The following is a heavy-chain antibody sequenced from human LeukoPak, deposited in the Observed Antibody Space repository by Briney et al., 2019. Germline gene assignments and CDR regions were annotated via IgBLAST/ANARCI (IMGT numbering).Heavy chain of an antibody. CDR1: GFTFSSYE. CDR3: ASDSSVVVAAYDY. CDR2: ISSSGSTI. Sequence: SGGSLRLSCAASGFTFSSYEMNWVRQAPGKGLEWVSYISSSGSTIYYADSVKGRFTISRDNAKNSLYLQMNSLRAEDTAVYYCASDSSVVVAAYDYWGQGTLVTVSS. V-gene: IGHV3-48*03. D-gene: IGHD2-15*01. J-gene: IGHJ4*02.